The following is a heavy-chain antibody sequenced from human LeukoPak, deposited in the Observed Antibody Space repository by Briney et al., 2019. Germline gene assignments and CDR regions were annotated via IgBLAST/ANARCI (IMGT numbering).Heavy chain of an antibody. D-gene: IGHD6-19*01. Sequence: SETLSLTCTVSGGSISSYYWSWIRQPPGEGLEWIGYIYYSGSTNYNPSLKSRVTISVDTSKNQFSLKLSSVTAADTAVYYCARASVRQQWLSGYYGMDVWGQGTTVTVSS. CDR2: IYYSGST. V-gene: IGHV4-59*01. J-gene: IGHJ6*02. CDR3: ARASVRQQWLSGYYGMDV. CDR1: GGSISSYY.